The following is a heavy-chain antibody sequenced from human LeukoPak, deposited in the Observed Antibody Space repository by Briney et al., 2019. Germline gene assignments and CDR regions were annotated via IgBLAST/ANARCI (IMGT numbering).Heavy chain of an antibody. CDR1: GFTVSSNY. CDR2: IYSGGST. D-gene: IGHD4-11*01. V-gene: IGHV3-66*02. CDR3: ASSLTTVTLYYYYMDV. J-gene: IGHJ6*03. Sequence: QPGGSLRLSCAASGFTVSSNYMSWVRQAPGKGLEWVSVIYSGGSTYDADSVKGRFTISRDNSKNTLYLQMNSLRAEDTAVYYCASSLTTVTLYYYYMDVWGKGTTVTVSS.